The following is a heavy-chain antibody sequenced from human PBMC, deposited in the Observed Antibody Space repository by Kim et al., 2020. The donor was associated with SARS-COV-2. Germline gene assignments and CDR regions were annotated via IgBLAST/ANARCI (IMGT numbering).Heavy chain of an antibody. CDR3: AAGSPHVDGGVDY. CDR2: IVVGSGNT. V-gene: IGHV1-58*01. CDR1: GFTFTSSA. D-gene: IGHD2-21*01. Sequence: SVKVSCKASGFTFTSSAVQWVRQARGQRLEWIGWIVVGSGNTNYAQKFQERVTITRDMSTSTAYMELSSLRSEDTAVYYCAAGSPHVDGGVDYWGQGTLVTVSS. J-gene: IGHJ4*02.